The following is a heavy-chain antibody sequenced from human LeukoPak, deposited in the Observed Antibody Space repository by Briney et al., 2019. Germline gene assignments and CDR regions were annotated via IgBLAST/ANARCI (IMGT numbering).Heavy chain of an antibody. V-gene: IGHV3-30*18. CDR1: GFTFSSYA. D-gene: IGHD2-21*01. Sequence: GGSLRLSCAASGFTFSSYAMHWVRQAPGKGLEWVAVISYDGSNKYYADSVKGRFTISRDNSKNTLYLQMNSLRTEDTAVYYCAKHTVVSPGSNNYYFDYWGQGTLATVSS. CDR2: ISYDGSNK. CDR3: AKHTVVSPGSNNYYFDY. J-gene: IGHJ4*02.